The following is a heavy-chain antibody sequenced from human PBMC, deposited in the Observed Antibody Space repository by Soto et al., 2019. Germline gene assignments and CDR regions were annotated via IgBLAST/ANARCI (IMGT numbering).Heavy chain of an antibody. J-gene: IGHJ5*02. CDR1: GGSFSGYY. Sequence: QVQLQQWGAGLLKPSETLSLTCAVYGGSFSGYYWSWIRQPPGKGLEWIGEINHSGSTNYNPSLKSRFTTAVDTSKNHFSLTLSSVTAADTAVYYCAREDDWNYGGGGFDPWGQGTLVTVSS. CDR3: AREDDWNYGGGGFDP. CDR2: INHSGST. D-gene: IGHD1-7*01. V-gene: IGHV4-34*01.